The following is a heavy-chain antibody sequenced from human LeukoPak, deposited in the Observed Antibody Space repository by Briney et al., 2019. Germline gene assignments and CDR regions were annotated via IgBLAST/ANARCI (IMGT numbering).Heavy chain of an antibody. CDR1: GFTVSSNY. V-gene: IGHV3-74*01. D-gene: IGHD3-22*01. Sequence: PGGSLRLSCAASGFTVSSNYMSWVRQAPGKGLEWVSGISWNSGSIGYADSVKGRFTISRDNAKNTLYLQMNSLRAEDTAVYYCARVQHYYDSSGYYYVPYFDYWGQGTLVTVSS. J-gene: IGHJ4*02. CDR3: ARVQHYYDSSGYYYVPYFDY. CDR2: ISWNSGSI.